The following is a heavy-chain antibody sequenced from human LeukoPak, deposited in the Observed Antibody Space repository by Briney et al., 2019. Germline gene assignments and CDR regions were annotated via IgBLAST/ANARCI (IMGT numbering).Heavy chain of an antibody. CDR2: ILSDGSNK. D-gene: IGHD5-18*01. J-gene: IGHJ4*02. CDR1: GFPFSSYT. Sequence: GTSLRLSCAASGFPFSSYTMHWVRQAPGKGLEWVALILSDGSNKYYANSVKGRFTISRDNSKNTLYLQMNNLRADDTAVYSCARDKGYSYGHPFDYWGQGTLVTVSS. CDR3: ARDKGYSYGHPFDY. V-gene: IGHV3-30*04.